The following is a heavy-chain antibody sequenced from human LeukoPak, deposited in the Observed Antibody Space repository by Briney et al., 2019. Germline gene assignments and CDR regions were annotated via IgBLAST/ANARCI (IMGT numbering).Heavy chain of an antibody. CDR1: GGSFSGYY. D-gene: IGHD3-22*01. J-gene: IGHJ6*03. CDR3: ARSSEGRYYYDSSGFSYYYYYVDV. V-gene: IGHV4-34*01. Sequence: SETLSLTCAVYGGSFSGYYWSWIRQPPGKGLEWIGGIYHTGSTTYNPSLKSRVTISIDTSKKQFSLSLSSVTAADTAVYYCARSSEGRYYYDSSGFSYYYYYVDVWGKGTTVTISS. CDR2: IYHTGST.